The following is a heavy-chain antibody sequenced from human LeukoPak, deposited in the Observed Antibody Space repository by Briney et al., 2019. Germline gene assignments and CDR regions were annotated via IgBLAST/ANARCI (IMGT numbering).Heavy chain of an antibody. CDR1: GFTFSSYW. V-gene: IGHV3-74*01. CDR2: INGDGSST. D-gene: IGHD5-24*01. J-gene: IGHJ4*02. CDR3: AKGEYHQDGIGENRFDN. Sequence: DPGGSLRLSCAASGFTFSSYWMHWVRQAPGKGLVWVSRINGDGSSTAYADSVKGRFTISRDNAKNSVFLQMSSLRPEDTAVYYCAKGEYHQDGIGENRFDNWGQGALVTVSS.